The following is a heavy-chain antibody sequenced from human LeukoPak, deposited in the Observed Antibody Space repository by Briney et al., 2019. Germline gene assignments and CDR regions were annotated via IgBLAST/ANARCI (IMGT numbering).Heavy chain of an antibody. CDR3: ARRRAAAAPYAFDI. J-gene: IGHJ3*02. CDR2: INPNSGGT. D-gene: IGHD6-13*01. V-gene: IGHV1-2*02. CDR1: GYSSTNYG. Sequence: ASVKVSCKASGYSSTNYGISWVRQAPGQGLEWMGWINPNSGGTNYAQKFQGRVTMTRDTSISTAYMELSRLRSDDTAVYYCARRRAAAAPYAFDIWGQGTMVTVSS.